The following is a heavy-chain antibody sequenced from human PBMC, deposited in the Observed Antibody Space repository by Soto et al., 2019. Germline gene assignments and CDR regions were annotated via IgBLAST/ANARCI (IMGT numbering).Heavy chain of an antibody. Sequence: GGSLRLSCAASGFTFSSYIMNWVRQVPGKGLEWISCISTRGNVIKYADSVKGRFTVSRDNAKSSLYLQMNSLRHEDTATYYCARDMDYSNYVGGAWGQGTLVTVSS. J-gene: IGHJ4*02. CDR1: GFTFSSYI. CDR2: ISTRGNVI. V-gene: IGHV3-48*02. D-gene: IGHD4-4*01. CDR3: ARDMDYSNYVGGA.